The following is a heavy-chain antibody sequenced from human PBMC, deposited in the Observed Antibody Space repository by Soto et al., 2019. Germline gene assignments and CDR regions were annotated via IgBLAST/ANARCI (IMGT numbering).Heavy chain of an antibody. J-gene: IGHJ5*02. V-gene: IGHV1-18*04. CDR1: GYTFTSYY. Sequence: ASVKVSCKASGYTFTSYYMHWVRQAPGQGLEWMGRISAYNGNTNYAQKLQGRVTMTTDTSTSTAYMELRSLRSDDTAVYYCARVGGSYYDWFDPWGQGTLVTVSS. CDR3: ARVGGSYYDWFDP. D-gene: IGHD1-26*01. CDR2: ISAYNGNT.